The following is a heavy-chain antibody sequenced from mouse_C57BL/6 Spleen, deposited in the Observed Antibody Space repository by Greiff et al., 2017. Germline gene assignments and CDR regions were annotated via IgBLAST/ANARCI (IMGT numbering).Heavy chain of an antibody. Sequence: EVQLQQSGPVLVKPGASVKMSCKASGYTFTDYYMNWVKQSHGKSLEWIGVINPYNGGTSYNQKFKGKATLTVDKSSSTAYMELNSLTSEDSAVYYCARFGSSSYYFDYWGQGTTLTVSS. D-gene: IGHD1-1*01. CDR1: GYTFTDYY. CDR2: INPYNGGT. CDR3: ARFGSSSYYFDY. J-gene: IGHJ2*01. V-gene: IGHV1-19*01.